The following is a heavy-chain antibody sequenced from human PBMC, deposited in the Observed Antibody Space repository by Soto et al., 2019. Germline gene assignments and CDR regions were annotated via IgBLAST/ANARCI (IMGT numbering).Heavy chain of an antibody. CDR1: GFSLSTSGVG. J-gene: IGHJ5*02. CDR2: IYWDDEK. CDR3: ALRRWYCRGGSCYSIWFDP. D-gene: IGHD2-15*01. Sequence: QITLKESGPTLVKPTQTLTLTCTFSGFSLSTSGVGVGWIRQPPGKALEWLALIYWDDEKLYSPSLKGRLTITKDTSKNQVVLTMTNMDPVDTATYYCALRRWYCRGGSCYSIWFDPWGQGTLVTVSS. V-gene: IGHV2-5*02.